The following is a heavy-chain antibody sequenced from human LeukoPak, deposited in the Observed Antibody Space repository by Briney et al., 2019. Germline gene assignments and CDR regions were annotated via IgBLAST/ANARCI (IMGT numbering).Heavy chain of an antibody. V-gene: IGHV3-30*09. J-gene: IGHJ6*02. D-gene: IGHD3-22*01. CDR1: GFAFSTST. CDR2: ISCDGSNK. Sequence: GGSLRLSCAASGFAFSTSTMHWVRQAPGKGLEWVAVISCDGSNKFYADSVKGRFAISRDNSKNTLYLQMNSLRGYDSAVYYCARPLSNGYFHDSGGYYPYAMDVWGQGTTVTVSS. CDR3: ARPLSNGYFHDSGGYYPYAMDV.